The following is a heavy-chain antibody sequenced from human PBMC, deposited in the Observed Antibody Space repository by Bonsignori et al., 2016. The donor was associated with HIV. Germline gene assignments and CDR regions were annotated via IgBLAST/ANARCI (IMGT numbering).Heavy chain of an antibody. D-gene: IGHD3-22*01. CDR3: ARDDYYDSSGYYDY. V-gene: IGHV3-7*03. Sequence: WIRQPPGKGLEWVANIKQDGSEKYYVDSVKGRFTISRDNAKNSLYLQMNSLRAEDTAVYYCARDDYYDSSGYYDYWGQGTLVTVSS. J-gene: IGHJ4*02. CDR2: IKQDGSEK.